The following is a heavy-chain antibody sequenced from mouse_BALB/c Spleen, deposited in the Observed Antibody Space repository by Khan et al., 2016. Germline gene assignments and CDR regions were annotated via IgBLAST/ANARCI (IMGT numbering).Heavy chain of an antibody. CDR1: GYTFTSYW. CDR3: TRSGGSSYPFAY. D-gene: IGHD1-1*01. J-gene: IGHJ3*01. V-gene: IGHV1-69*02. Sequence: QVQLQQPGAELVRPGASVKLSCKASGYTFTSYWINWVKQRPGQGLEWIGNIYPSDSYTNYNQKFKDKATLTVDKSSSTAYMQLSSPTSEDSAVYYCTRSGGSSYPFAYWGQGTLVTVSA. CDR2: IYPSDSYT.